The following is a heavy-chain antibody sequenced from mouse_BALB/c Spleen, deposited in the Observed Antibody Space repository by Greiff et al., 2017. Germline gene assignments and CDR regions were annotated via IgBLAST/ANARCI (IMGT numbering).Heavy chain of an antibody. V-gene: IGHV5-6-5*01. CDR2: ISSGGST. CDR1: GFTFSSYA. Sequence: EVQRVESGGGLVKPGGSLKLSCAASGFTFSSYAMSWVRQTPEKRLEWVASISSGGSTYYPDSVKGRFTISRDNARNILYLQMSSLRSEDTAMYYCARGRGYEAWFAYWGQGTLVTVSA. CDR3: ARGRGYEAWFAY. J-gene: IGHJ3*01. D-gene: IGHD1-2*01.